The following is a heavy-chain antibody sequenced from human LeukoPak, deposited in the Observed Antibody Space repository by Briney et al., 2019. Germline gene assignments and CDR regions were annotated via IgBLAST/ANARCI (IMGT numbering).Heavy chain of an antibody. D-gene: IGHD6-6*01. V-gene: IGHV4-39*01. Sequence: SETLSLTCTVSGGSISGGDYYWGWIRQPPGKGLEWIGSIYYSGSTYYNPSLKSRVTISVDTSKNQFSLKLSSVTAADTAVYYCASVGPSIAARPDYWGQGTLVPVSS. J-gene: IGHJ4*02. CDR2: IYYSGST. CDR3: ASVGPSIAARPDY. CDR1: GGSISGGDYY.